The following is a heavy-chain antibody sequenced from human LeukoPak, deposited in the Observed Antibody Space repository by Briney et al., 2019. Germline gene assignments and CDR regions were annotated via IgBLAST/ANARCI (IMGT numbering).Heavy chain of an antibody. Sequence: QPGGSLRLACAASGFTFSNYGMHWVSQAPGKGLEWVAFIRYDGSNKYYADSVKGRLTISRDNSKNTLYLQMNSLRAEDTAVYYCANQDSTEYSYYFDFWGQGTLVTVSS. J-gene: IGHJ4*02. D-gene: IGHD2/OR15-2a*01. V-gene: IGHV3-30*02. CDR1: GFTFSNYG. CDR3: ANQDSTEYSYYFDF. CDR2: IRYDGSNK.